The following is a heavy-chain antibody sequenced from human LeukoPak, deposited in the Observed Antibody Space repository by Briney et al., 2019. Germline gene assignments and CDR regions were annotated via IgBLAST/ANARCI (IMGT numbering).Heavy chain of an antibody. V-gene: IGHV4-59*01. Sequence: PSETLSLTCTVSGGSISSYYWSWIRQPPGKGLEWIGYIYYSGSTNYNPSLKSRVTISVDTSKNQFSLKLSSVTAADTAAYYCARGQYDILTGYYSYYYYYGMDVWGQGTTVTVSS. J-gene: IGHJ6*02. CDR2: IYYSGST. CDR1: GGSISSYY. D-gene: IGHD3-9*01. CDR3: ARGQYDILTGYYSYYYYYGMDV.